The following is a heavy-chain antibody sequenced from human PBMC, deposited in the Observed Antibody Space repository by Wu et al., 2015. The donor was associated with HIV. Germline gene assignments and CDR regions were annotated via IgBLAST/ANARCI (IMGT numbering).Heavy chain of an antibody. J-gene: IGHJ3*01. CDR2: IIPLSGTI. CDR1: GDTLNRFT. D-gene: IGHD1-1*01. Sequence: QVQLLQSGPEVRRPGSSVRISCKILGDTLNRFTINWVRQAPGQGVEWVGGIIPLSGTINYAQKFQTRVTITADESTATAHLEVNSLRHEDTATYSCARWEELQLGNSFDLWGQGTMVIVSS. CDR3: ARWEELQLGNSFDL. V-gene: IGHV1-69*12.